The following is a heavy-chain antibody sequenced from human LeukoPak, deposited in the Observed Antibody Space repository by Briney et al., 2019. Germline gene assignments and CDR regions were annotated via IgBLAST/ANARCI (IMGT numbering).Heavy chain of an antibody. CDR1: GGSISSYY. CDR2: IYYSGST. CDR3: ARGRWLLSY. V-gene: IGHV4-59*01. Sequence: SETLSLTCTVSGGSISSYYWSWIRQPPGKGLEWIGYIYYSGSTNYNPSLKSRVTISVDTSKNQFSLKLSSVTAADTAVYYCARGRWLLSYWGQGTLVTVSS. D-gene: IGHD5-24*01. J-gene: IGHJ4*02.